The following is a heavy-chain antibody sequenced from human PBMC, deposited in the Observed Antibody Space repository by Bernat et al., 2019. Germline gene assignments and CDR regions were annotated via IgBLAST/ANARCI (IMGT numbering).Heavy chain of an antibody. CDR1: GFTFSSYG. CDR3: AKDRTYSGYGPADYYFDY. CDR2: ISYDGSNK. J-gene: IGHJ4*02. V-gene: IGHV3-30*18. D-gene: IGHD5-12*01. Sequence: QVQLVESGGGVVQPGRSLRLSCAASGFTFSSYGMHWVRQAPGKGLEWVAVISYDGSNKYYADSVKGRFTIYRDNSKNSLYLQMNSLRGEDTAVYYCAKDRTYSGYGPADYYFDYWGQGTLVTVSS.